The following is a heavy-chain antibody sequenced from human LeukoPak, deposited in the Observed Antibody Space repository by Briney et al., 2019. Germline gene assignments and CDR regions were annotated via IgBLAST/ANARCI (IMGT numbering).Heavy chain of an antibody. J-gene: IGHJ4*02. Sequence: PGGSLRLSCAASGFTFSGSAMHWVRQASGKGLEWVGRIRSKTNNYVTAYAASVKDRFTISRDDSTNTAYLQMNSLKTEDTAVYYCVRHAASGGSGVDHWGQGTLVTVSS. CDR2: IRSKTNNYVT. CDR1: GFTFSGSA. CDR3: VRHAASGGSGVDH. D-gene: IGHD3-10*01. V-gene: IGHV3-73*01.